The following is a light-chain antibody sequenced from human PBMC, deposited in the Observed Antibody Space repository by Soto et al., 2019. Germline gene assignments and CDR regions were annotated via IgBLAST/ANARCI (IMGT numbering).Light chain of an antibody. J-gene: IGKJ1*01. CDR1: QSIYTS. Sequence: DIQMTQSPSSLSASIGDRVTITCRASQSIYTSLTWYQQKPGEAPKVLMSAASRLKSGVPSRFSGRGYGTDFTLTISSLQPGDFGTYFCQQSHNLPPTFGQGTKVEI. CDR2: AAS. CDR3: QQSHNLPPT. V-gene: IGKV1-39*01.